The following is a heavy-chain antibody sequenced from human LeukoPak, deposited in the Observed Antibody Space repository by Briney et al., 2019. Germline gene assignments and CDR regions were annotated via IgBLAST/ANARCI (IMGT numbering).Heavy chain of an antibody. CDR3: AKTGTRDIVVVPAATYYYYYGMDV. D-gene: IGHD2-2*01. CDR2: ISGDAGGGST. J-gene: IGHJ6*02. V-gene: IGHV3-23*01. CDR1: GFTFSTYA. Sequence: TGGSLRLSCAASGFTFSTYAMMWVRQAPGKGLEWVSAISGDAGGGSTNYADSVKGRFTISRDNSKNTLYLEMNSLRADDTAVYYCAKTGTRDIVVVPAATYYYYYGMDVWGQGTTVTVSS.